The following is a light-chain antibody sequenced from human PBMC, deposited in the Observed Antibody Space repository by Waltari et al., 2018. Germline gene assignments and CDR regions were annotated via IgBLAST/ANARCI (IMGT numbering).Light chain of an antibody. V-gene: IGLV2-14*03. CDR1: SSDVGVYNY. J-gene: IGLJ3*02. Sequence: QSALTQPASVSGSPGQSITISCTGTSSDVGVYNYVSWYQQHPVKVPKLMIYEVSKRPSGVSNRFSGSKSGYTASLTISGLQAEDEADYYCSSFTRSSTFLFGGGTKVTVL. CDR3: SSFTRSSTFL. CDR2: EVS.